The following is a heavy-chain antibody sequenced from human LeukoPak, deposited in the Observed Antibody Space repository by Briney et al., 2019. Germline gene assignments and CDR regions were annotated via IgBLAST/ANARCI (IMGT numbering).Heavy chain of an antibody. D-gene: IGHD3-10*01. CDR2: ISGSGGST. Sequence: PGGSLRLSCAASGFTFSSYAMSWVRQAPGKGLEGVSVISGSGGSTDYADSVKGRFTISRDNSKNTLYLQMNSLRAEDTAIYYCAKGSYGTVAEYFQHWGQGTLVTVSS. V-gene: IGHV3-23*01. CDR1: GFTFSSYA. J-gene: IGHJ1*01. CDR3: AKGSYGTVAEYFQH.